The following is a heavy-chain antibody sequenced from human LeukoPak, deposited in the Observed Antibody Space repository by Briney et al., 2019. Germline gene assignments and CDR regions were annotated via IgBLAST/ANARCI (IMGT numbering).Heavy chain of an antibody. CDR1: GGSISSYY. CDR3: ARHMDGQQLVKGYFDY. Sequence: PSETLSLTCTVSGGSISSYYWSWIRQPPGKGLEWIGYIYYSGSSNYNPSLKSRVTISVDTSKNQFSLKLSSVTAADTAVYYCARHMDGQQLVKGYFDYWGQGTLVTVSS. CDR2: IYYSGSS. V-gene: IGHV4-59*08. J-gene: IGHJ4*02. D-gene: IGHD6-13*01.